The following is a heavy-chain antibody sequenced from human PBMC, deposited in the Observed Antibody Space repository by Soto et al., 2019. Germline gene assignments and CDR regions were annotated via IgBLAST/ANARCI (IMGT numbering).Heavy chain of an antibody. V-gene: IGHV3-13*01. Sequence: VGSLRLSCAASGFTFSNYAMHWVRQGTGKGLEWVSRINIGGDTFYSGSVKGRFTVSRENARNSAYLQMNSLRVGDTAVYYCVRGEMRSSSGHTWFDPWGQGVLVTVSS. CDR3: VRGEMRSSSGHTWFDP. CDR2: INIGGDT. D-gene: IGHD6-6*01. CDR1: GFTFSNYA. J-gene: IGHJ5*02.